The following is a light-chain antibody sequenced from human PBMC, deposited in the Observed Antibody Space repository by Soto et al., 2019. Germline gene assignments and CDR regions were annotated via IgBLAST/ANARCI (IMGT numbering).Light chain of an antibody. CDR1: SSDVGGYNY. J-gene: IGLJ1*01. Sequence: QSALTQPASVSGSPGQSITISCTGPSSDVGGYNYVSWYQHHPGKATKLMIYDVSNRPSGVSNSFSGSKSGNTASLTISGLHPEDEADYYCSSYTTSNTRQIVFGTGTKLTVL. CDR2: DVS. V-gene: IGLV2-14*03. CDR3: SSYTTSNTRQIV.